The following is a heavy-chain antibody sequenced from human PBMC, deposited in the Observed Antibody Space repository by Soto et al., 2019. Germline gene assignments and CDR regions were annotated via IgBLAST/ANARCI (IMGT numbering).Heavy chain of an antibody. Sequence: EVHLVESGGGLVQPGGSLRLSCAASGFTFSSYSLNWVRQAPGKGLEWVSYITSSGTTVYYADSVRGRFTISRDNAKNSLYLQMNSLRDADTAVYYCARGSSNWAYYFDFWGQGPLVTVSS. D-gene: IGHD6-13*01. CDR1: GFTFSSYS. V-gene: IGHV3-48*02. CDR3: ARGSSNWAYYFDF. CDR2: ITSSGTTV. J-gene: IGHJ4*02.